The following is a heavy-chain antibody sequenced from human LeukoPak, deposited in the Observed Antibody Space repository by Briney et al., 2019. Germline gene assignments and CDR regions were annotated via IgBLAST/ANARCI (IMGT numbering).Heavy chain of an antibody. D-gene: IGHD3-10*01. CDR1: GFSVSNNY. Sequence: GGSLRLSCAASGFSVSNNYMSWVRQAPGKGLEWVSVIYTGGTTYYADFVKGRLTVSRDNSKNTVYLQMNRLRAEDTAVYYCARDSYFGDNYYYIYYMDVWGKGTTVTVSS. J-gene: IGHJ6*03. CDR2: IYTGGTT. V-gene: IGHV3-53*01. CDR3: ARDSYFGDNYYYIYYMDV.